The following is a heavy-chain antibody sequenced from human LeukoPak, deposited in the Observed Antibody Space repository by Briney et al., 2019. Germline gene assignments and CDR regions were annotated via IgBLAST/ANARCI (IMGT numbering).Heavy chain of an antibody. D-gene: IGHD3-10*01. CDR3: ARDRIYYGSGSRFDY. J-gene: IGHJ4*02. CDR1: GFTFNDYF. Sequence: KPGGSLRLSCAASGFTFNDYFMCWIRQAPGKGLEWVSYISRSGTTIYYADSVKGRSTISRDNAKNSLFLQMNSLRAEDTAVYYCARDRIYYGSGSRFDYWGQGTLVTVSS. CDR2: ISRSGTTI. V-gene: IGHV3-11*04.